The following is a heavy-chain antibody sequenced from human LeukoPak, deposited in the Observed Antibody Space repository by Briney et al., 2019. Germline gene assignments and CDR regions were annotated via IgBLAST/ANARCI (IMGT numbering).Heavy chain of an antibody. CDR2: IYSGGST. D-gene: IGHD1-20*01. Sequence: PGGSLRLSCAASGFTVSSNYMIWVRQAPGEGLEWVSIIYSGGSTYYADSVKGRFTISRDNSKNTLYLQMNSLRAEDTAVYYCARLTDRAIDYWGQGTPVTVSS. CDR1: GFTVSSNY. J-gene: IGHJ4*02. V-gene: IGHV3-66*04. CDR3: ARLTDRAIDY.